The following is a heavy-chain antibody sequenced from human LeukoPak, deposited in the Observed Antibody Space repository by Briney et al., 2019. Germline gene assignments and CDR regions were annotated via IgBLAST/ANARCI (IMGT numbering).Heavy chain of an antibody. D-gene: IGHD2-2*02. CDR3: ARGPMRYCSSTSCYTLRGDWFDP. J-gene: IGHJ5*02. CDR1: GGSFSGYY. V-gene: IGHV4-34*01. Sequence: SETLSLTCAVYGGSFSGYYWSWIRQPPGKGLEWIGEINHSGSTNYNPSLKSRVTISVATSKNQFSLKLSSVTAADTAVYYCARGPMRYCSSTSCYTLRGDWFDPWGQGTLVTVSS. CDR2: INHSGST.